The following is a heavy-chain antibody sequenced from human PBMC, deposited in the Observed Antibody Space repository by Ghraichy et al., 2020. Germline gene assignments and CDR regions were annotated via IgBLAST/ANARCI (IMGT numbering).Heavy chain of an antibody. CDR1: GFTFSDYY. V-gene: IGHV3-11*01. J-gene: IGHJ3*02. D-gene: IGHD3-16*01. Sequence: GGSLRLSCAASGFTFSDYYMSWIRQAPGKGLEWVSYISSSGSTIYYADSVKGRFTISRDNAKNSLYLQMNSLRAEDTAVYYCARACLNWDDAFDIWGQGTMVTVSS. CDR2: ISSSGSTI. CDR3: ARACLNWDDAFDI.